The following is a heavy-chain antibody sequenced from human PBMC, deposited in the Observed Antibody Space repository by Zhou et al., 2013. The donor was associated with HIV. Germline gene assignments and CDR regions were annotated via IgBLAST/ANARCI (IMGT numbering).Heavy chain of an antibody. D-gene: IGHD2-2*01. CDR3: ARDEDTSCFHCPPSPSFDY. J-gene: IGHJ4*01. Sequence: QVQLVQSGAEVKKPGASVKVSCKASGYTFTSYGISWVRQAPGQGLEWMGWISVYSGNTNYAQKFQGRVTMTTDRSTSTAYMDLRSLGSDDTAVYYCARDEDTSCFHCPPSPSFDYWGQGTLVTVSS. CDR2: ISVYSGNT. V-gene: IGHV1-18*01. CDR1: GYTFTSYG.